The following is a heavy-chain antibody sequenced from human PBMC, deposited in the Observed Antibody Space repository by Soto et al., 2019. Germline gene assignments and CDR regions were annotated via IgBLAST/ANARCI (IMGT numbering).Heavy chain of an antibody. CDR2: IKQDGSEV. V-gene: IGHV3-7*01. J-gene: IGHJ5*02. Sequence: EVQLVESGGGLVQPGGSLRLTCTASGFTFTSSWMAWVRQAPGKGLEGVGNIKQDGSEVYYLDSVRGRFTISRDSAWKSLYLQVNSRRAEGTTVYYCAGIQNNWFDPWGQGTLVAVSS. CDR3: AGIQNNWFDP. CDR1: GFTFTSSW.